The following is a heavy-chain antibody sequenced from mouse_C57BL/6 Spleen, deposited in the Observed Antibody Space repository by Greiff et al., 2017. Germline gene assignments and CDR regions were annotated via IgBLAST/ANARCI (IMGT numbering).Heavy chain of an antibody. CDR3: ARYYYGSSPAWFAY. CDR1: GYTFTSYW. D-gene: IGHD1-1*01. Sequence: QVQLQQPGAELVMPGASVKLSCKASGYTFTSYWMHWVKQRPGQGLEWIGEIDPSDSYTNYNQKFKGKSTLTVDKSSSTAYMQLSSLTSGDSAVYYCARYYYGSSPAWFAYWGQGTLVTVSA. CDR2: IDPSDSYT. J-gene: IGHJ3*01. V-gene: IGHV1-69*01.